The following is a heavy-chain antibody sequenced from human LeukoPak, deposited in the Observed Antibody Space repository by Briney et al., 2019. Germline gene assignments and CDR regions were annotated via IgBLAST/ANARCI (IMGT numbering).Heavy chain of an antibody. CDR3: AKDLVRDCSGGSCYGIDY. CDR2: ISYDGSNK. Sequence: GMSLRLSCAASGFTFSSYGMHWVRQARGKGLEWVAVISYDGSNKYYADSVKGRFTISRDNSKNTLYLQMNSLRAEDTAVYYCAKDLVRDCSGGSCYGIDYWGQGTLVTVSS. J-gene: IGHJ4*02. CDR1: GFTFSSYG. V-gene: IGHV3-30*18. D-gene: IGHD2-15*01.